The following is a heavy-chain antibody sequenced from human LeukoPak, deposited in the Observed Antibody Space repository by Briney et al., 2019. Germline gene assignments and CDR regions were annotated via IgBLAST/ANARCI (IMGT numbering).Heavy chain of an antibody. CDR3: ARDAYYYDSSGYYSGWFDP. J-gene: IGHJ5*02. CDR2: INPSGGST. CDR1: GYTFTSYY. V-gene: IGHV1-46*01. Sequence: GASVEVSCKASGYTFTSYYMHWVRQAPGQGLEWMGIINPSGGSTSYAQKFQGRVTMTRDTSTSTVYMELSSLRSEDTAVYYCARDAYYYDSSGYYSGWFDPWGQGTLVTVSS. D-gene: IGHD3-22*01.